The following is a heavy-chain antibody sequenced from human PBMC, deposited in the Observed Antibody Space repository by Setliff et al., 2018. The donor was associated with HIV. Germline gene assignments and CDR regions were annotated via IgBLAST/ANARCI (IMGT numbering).Heavy chain of an antibody. CDR1: GGSISSGSYY. Sequence: SETLSLTCTVSGGSISSGSYYWSWIRQPAGKGLEWIGRIYTSGSTNYNPSLKSRVTISVDTSKNQFSLKLSSVTAAGTAVYYCARTIVVVPAAIVPVDAFDIWGQGTMVTVSS. CDR3: ARTIVVVPAAIVPVDAFDI. D-gene: IGHD2-2*01. CDR2: IYTSGST. J-gene: IGHJ3*02. V-gene: IGHV4-61*02.